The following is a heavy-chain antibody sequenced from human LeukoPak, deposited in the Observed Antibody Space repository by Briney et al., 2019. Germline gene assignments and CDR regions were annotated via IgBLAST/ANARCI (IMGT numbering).Heavy chain of an antibody. D-gene: IGHD3-9*01. Sequence: NPGRSLRLSCTASGFTFGDYAMSWVRQAPGKGLEWVSSISSSSSYIYYADSVKGRFTISRDNAKNSLYLQMNSLRAEDTAVYYCARALGYDILTGYYPPSGYWGQGTLVTVSS. CDR2: ISSSSSYI. CDR1: GFTFGDYA. V-gene: IGHV3-21*01. CDR3: ARALGYDILTGYYPPSGY. J-gene: IGHJ4*02.